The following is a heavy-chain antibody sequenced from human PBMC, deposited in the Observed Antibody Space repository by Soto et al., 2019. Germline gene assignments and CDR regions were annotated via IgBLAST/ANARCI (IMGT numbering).Heavy chain of an antibody. D-gene: IGHD6-6*01. CDR3: ARDTPASDSSLNYFDY. CDR2: ISSSGSTI. CDR1: GFTFSDYY. Sequence: GGSLRLSCAASGFTFSDYYMSWIRQAPGKGLEWVSYISSSGSTIYYADSVKGRFTISRDNAKNSLYLQMNSLRAEDTAVYYCARDTPASDSSLNYFDYWGQGTLVTVSS. V-gene: IGHV3-11*01. J-gene: IGHJ4*02.